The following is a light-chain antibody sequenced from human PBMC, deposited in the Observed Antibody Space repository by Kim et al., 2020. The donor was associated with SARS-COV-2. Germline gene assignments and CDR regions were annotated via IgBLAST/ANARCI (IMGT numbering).Light chain of an antibody. CDR3: QTWGTGIVV. J-gene: IGLJ2*01. V-gene: IGLV4-69*01. CDR2: LSSDGSH. CDR1: SGNSGYA. Sequence: ATVKLSWTLSSGNSGYAIEWHKQQPEKGPRNLMKLSSDGSHSKGDGLPARFSGSSSGAGRNLTISSLQSEDEADDYCQTWGTGIVVFGGGTQLTVL.